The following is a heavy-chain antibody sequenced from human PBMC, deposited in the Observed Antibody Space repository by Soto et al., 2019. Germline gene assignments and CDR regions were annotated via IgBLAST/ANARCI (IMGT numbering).Heavy chain of an antibody. V-gene: IGHV3-48*01. Sequence: PGGSLRLSCAASGFTFSSYSMNWVRQAPGKGLEWVSYISSSSSTIYYADSVKGRFTISRDNAKNSLYLQMNSLRAEDTAVYYCARDRYYDFWTVFDYWGQGTLVTVSS. CDR1: GFTFSSYS. CDR3: ARDRYYDFWTVFDY. CDR2: ISSSSSTI. J-gene: IGHJ4*02. D-gene: IGHD3-3*01.